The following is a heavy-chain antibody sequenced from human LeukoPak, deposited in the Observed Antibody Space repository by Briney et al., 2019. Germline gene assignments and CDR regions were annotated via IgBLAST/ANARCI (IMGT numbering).Heavy chain of an antibody. V-gene: IGHV3-15*01. CDR2: IKSKTDGGTT. D-gene: IGHD3-10*01. J-gene: IGHJ6*02. Sequence: NPGGSLRLSCAASGFTFSNAWMSWVRQAPGKGLEWVGRIKSKTDGGTTDYTAPVKGRFTMSRDDSKNTLYLQMNSLKTGDTAVYYCTTGPFDYYGSASYLANGMDVWGQGTTVTVSS. CDR1: GFTFSNAW. CDR3: TTGPFDYYGSASYLANGMDV.